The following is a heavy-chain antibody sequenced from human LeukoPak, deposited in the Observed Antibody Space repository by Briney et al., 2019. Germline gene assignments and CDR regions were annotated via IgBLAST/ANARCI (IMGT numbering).Heavy chain of an antibody. CDR1: GGSVSSGSYY. CDR2: IYYGGST. D-gene: IGHD6-19*01. CDR3: ASTYSSGWYRWFDP. J-gene: IGHJ5*02. Sequence: SETLSLTCTVSGGSVSSGSYYWSWIRQPPGKGLEWIGYIYYGGSTNYNPSLKSRVTISVDTSKNQFSLKLSSVTAADTAVYYCASTYSSGWYRWFDPWGQGTLVTVSS. V-gene: IGHV4-61*01.